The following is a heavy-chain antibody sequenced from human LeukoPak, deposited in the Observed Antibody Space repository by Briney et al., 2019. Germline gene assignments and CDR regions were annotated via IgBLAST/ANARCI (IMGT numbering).Heavy chain of an antibody. CDR1: GGSISSGDYY. D-gene: IGHD6-13*01. V-gene: IGHV4-30-4*08. CDR2: IYYSGST. CDR3: ARGGQQLVLDFDY. J-gene: IGHJ4*02. Sequence: SETLSLTCTVSGGSISSGDYYWSWIRQPPGKGLEWIGYIYYSGSTCYNPSLKSRVTISVDTSKNQFSLKLSSVTAADTAVYYCARGGQQLVLDFDYWGQGTPATVSS.